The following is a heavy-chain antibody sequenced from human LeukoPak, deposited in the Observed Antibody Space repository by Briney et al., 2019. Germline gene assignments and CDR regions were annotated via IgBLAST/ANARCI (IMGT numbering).Heavy chain of an antibody. J-gene: IGHJ4*02. Sequence: SETLSLTCTVSGGSVSSGSYYWSWIRQPPGKGLEWIGYIYYSGSTNYNPSLKSRVTISVDTSKNQFSLKLSSMTAADTAVYYCARITLGLEATWGQGTLVTVSS. CDR2: IYYSGST. D-gene: IGHD5-12*01. CDR1: GGSVSSGSYY. CDR3: ARITLGLEAT. V-gene: IGHV4-61*01.